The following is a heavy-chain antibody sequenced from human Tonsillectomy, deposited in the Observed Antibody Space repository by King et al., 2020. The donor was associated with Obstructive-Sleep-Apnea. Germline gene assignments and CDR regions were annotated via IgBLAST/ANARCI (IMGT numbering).Heavy chain of an antibody. D-gene: IGHD2-2*02. V-gene: IGHV3-30-3*01. CDR2: ISFDGSNK. CDR3: AREITVAGYTSAFSDGFDI. J-gene: IGHJ3*02. CDR1: GFSFTSYA. Sequence: VQLVESGGGVVQPGRSLRLSCAASGFSFTSYAMHWVRQAPGKGLDWGAVISFDGSNKYYADSVKGRFTISRDNSKNTLYLQMNSLRAEDTAVFYCAREITVAGYTSAFSDGFDIWGQGTMVTVSS.